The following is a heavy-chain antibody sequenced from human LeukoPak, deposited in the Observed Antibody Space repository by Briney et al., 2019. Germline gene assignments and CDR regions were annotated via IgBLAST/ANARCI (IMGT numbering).Heavy chain of an antibody. V-gene: IGHV4-34*01. J-gene: IGHJ4*02. CDR1: GGSFSGYY. CDR3: ARGLYYFDY. CDR2: INHSGST. Sequence: PSETLSLTCAVYGGSFSGYYWSWIRQPPGKGLEWIGEINHSGSTNYNPSLKSRVTISVDTSKNQFSLKLSSVTAADTAVYYCARGLYYFDYWGQGTRVTVSS.